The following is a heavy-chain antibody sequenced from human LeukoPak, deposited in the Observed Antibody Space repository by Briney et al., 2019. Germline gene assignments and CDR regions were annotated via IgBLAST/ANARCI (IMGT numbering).Heavy chain of an antibody. V-gene: IGHV4-59*08. Sequence: PSETLSLTCTVSGGSISSYYWSWIRQPPGKGLEWIGYIYYSGGTNYNPSLKSRVTISVDTSKKQFSLKLSSVTTADTAVYYCARHSSGWSDFDYWGQGTLVTVSS. CDR2: IYYSGGT. J-gene: IGHJ4*02. CDR1: GGSISSYY. CDR3: ARHSSGWSDFDY. D-gene: IGHD6-19*01.